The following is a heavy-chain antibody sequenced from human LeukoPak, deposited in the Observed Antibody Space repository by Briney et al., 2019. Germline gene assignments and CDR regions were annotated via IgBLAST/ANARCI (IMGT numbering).Heavy chain of an antibody. Sequence: KPGGSLRLSCAASGFTFSSYSMNWVRQAPGKGLEWVSFISTSSSYIHNADSVKGRFTISRDNAENSLYLQMNSLRAEDTAVYYCARAAIDAARIYYYMDVWGKGTTVTVSS. CDR1: GFTFSSYS. CDR3: ARAAIDAARIYYYMDV. J-gene: IGHJ6*03. CDR2: ISTSSSYI. D-gene: IGHD6-6*01. V-gene: IGHV3-21*01.